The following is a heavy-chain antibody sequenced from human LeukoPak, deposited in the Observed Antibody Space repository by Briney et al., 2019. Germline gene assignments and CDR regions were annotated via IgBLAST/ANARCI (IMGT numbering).Heavy chain of an antibody. V-gene: IGHV3-23*01. CDR3: AKDRVAAAGHPYYFDY. CDR1: GFTFSSYA. J-gene: IGHJ4*02. Sequence: GGSLRLSCAASGFTFSSYAMSWVRQAPGKGLEWVSAISGSGGATYYADSVKGRFTISRDNSKNTVYLQMKSLRAEDTAVYYCAKDRVAAAGHPYYFDYWGQGTLVTVSS. D-gene: IGHD6-13*01. CDR2: ISGSGGAT.